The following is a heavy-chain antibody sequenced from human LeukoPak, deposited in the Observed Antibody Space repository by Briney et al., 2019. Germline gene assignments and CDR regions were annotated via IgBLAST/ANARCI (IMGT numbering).Heavy chain of an antibody. V-gene: IGHV3-53*01. CDR3: ASGSGSYRTPYYYMDV. CDR1: GFTFSSHW. J-gene: IGHJ6*03. Sequence: GGSLRLSCAASGFTFSSHWMHWVRQAPGKGLEWVSVIYSGGSTYYADSVKGRFTISRDNSKNTLYLQMSNLRAEDTAVYYCASGSGSYRTPYYYMDVWGKGTTVTVSS. D-gene: IGHD3-10*01. CDR2: IYSGGST.